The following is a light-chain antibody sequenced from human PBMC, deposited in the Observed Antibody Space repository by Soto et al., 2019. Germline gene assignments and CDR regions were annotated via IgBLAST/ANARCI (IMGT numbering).Light chain of an antibody. J-gene: IGKJ4*01. Sequence: DIQMTQSPSTLSASVGDRVTITCRASQSISSWLAWYQQKPGKAPKLLIYDASSLESGVPSRFSGSGSGTEFTLTISSLQPDDFATYYCQQYNNWPPLTFGGGTKVKIK. V-gene: IGKV1-5*01. CDR1: QSISSW. CDR2: DAS. CDR3: QQYNNWPPLT.